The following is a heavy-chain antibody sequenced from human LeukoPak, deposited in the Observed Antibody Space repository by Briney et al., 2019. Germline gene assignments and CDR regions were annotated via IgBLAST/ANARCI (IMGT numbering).Heavy chain of an antibody. CDR2: MNPNSGNT. CDR1: GYTFTSYD. J-gene: IGHJ5*02. V-gene: IGHV1-8*01. D-gene: IGHD1-1*01. Sequence: ASVKVSCKASGYTFTSYDINWVRRATGQGLEWMGWMNPNSGNTGYAQKFQGRVTMTRNTSISTAYMELSSLRSEDTAVYYCARSRTTGRGWFDPWGQGTLVTVSS. CDR3: ARSRTTGRGWFDP.